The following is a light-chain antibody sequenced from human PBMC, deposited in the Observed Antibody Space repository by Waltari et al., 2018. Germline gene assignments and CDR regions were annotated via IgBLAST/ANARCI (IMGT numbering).Light chain of an antibody. CDR1: QSISSY. CDR2: AAS. V-gene: IGKV1-39*01. J-gene: IGKJ4*01. CDR3: QQSYSTPPV. Sequence: DIQMTPSPSSLSASVGDRVTITCRASQSISSYLNWYQQKPGKAPKLLIYAASSLQSGVPSRFSGSGSGTDFTLTSSSLQPEDFATYYCQQSYSTPPVFGGGTKVEIK.